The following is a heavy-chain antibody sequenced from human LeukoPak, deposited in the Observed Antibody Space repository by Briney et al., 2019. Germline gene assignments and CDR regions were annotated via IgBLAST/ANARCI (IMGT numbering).Heavy chain of an antibody. CDR2: IYSGGDT. Sequence: GGSLRLSCAASGFTVRSNYMNWVRQAPGKGLEWVSVIYSGGDTYYAESGKGRFTISRDISKNTLYLQMNSLRAEQTAVYYCARDPMVRAPRSYYYYMDVWGKGTTVTVSS. D-gene: IGHD3-10*01. V-gene: IGHV3-66*02. CDR3: ARDPMVRAPRSYYYYMDV. J-gene: IGHJ6*03. CDR1: GFTVRSNY.